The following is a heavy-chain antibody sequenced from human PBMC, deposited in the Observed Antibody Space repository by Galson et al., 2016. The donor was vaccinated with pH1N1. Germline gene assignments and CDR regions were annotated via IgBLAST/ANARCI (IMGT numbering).Heavy chain of an antibody. CDR3: ATFSSSSSWRSLDV. D-gene: IGHD6-6*01. CDR1: GATFNSYG. Sequence: SVKVSCKASGATFNSYGIHWVRQAPGKGLEWMGDINPVFGTTNYAQRFQDRVTITAHDMELSGLRAEDTAIYDCATFSSSSSWRSLDVRGQGTTVT. V-gene: IGHV1-69*13. CDR2: INPVFGTT. J-gene: IGHJ3*01.